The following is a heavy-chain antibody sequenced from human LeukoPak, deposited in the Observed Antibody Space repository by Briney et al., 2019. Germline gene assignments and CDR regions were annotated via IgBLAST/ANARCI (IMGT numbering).Heavy chain of an antibody. J-gene: IGHJ4*02. CDR2: ISFDGGDK. D-gene: IGHD6-13*01. CDR3: AQDSSSWYFDY. V-gene: IGHV3-30-3*01. CDR1: GFTFSEYA. Sequence: GGSLRLSCAASGFTFSEYAMHWVRQAPGKGLEWVAVISFDGGDKFYADSVKGRFTISRDNAKNSLYLQMNSLRAEDTAVYYCAQDSSSWYFDYWGQGTLVTVSS.